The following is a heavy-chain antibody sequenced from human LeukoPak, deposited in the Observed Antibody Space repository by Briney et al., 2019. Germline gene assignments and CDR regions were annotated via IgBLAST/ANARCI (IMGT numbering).Heavy chain of an antibody. V-gene: IGHV3-30*03. D-gene: IGHD2-2*01. CDR2: ISYDGSNK. CDR1: GFTFSSYG. J-gene: IGHJ3*02. CDR3: ARPRRCSSTTCTDAFDI. Sequence: TGGSLRLSCAASGFTFSSYGMHWVRQAPGKGLEWVAVISYDGSNKYYADSVKGRFTISRDNSKNTLYLQMNSLRAEDTAVYYCARPRRCSSTTCTDAFDIWGQGTMVTVSS.